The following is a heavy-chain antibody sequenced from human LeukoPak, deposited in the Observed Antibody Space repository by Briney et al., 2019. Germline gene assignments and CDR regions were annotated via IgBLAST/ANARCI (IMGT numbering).Heavy chain of an antibody. CDR3: ARGGRTFDY. CDR2: TSSSGAYI. V-gene: IGHV3-21*01. Sequence: GGSLRLSCAASGFTFSSYSMNWVRQAPGKGLEWVSSTSSSGAYIYYADSLEGRFTISRDNAKNPLYLQMNSLRAEDTAVYYCARGGRTFDYWGQGTLVTVSS. CDR1: GFTFSSYS. J-gene: IGHJ4*02.